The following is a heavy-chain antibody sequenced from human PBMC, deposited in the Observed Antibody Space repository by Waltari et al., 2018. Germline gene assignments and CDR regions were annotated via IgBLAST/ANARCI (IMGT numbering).Heavy chain of an antibody. J-gene: IGHJ3*02. CDR2: IYHSGST. CDR1: GYSLRSGYY. V-gene: IGHV4-38-2*01. CDR3: ARRNSAFDI. Sequence: QVQLQESGPGLVTPSETLSLTCAVSGYSLRSGYYWGWIRQPPGKGLEWIGSIYHSGSTYYNPSLKSRVTISVDTSKNQFSLKLSSVTAADTAVYYCARRNSAFDIWGQGTMVTVSS.